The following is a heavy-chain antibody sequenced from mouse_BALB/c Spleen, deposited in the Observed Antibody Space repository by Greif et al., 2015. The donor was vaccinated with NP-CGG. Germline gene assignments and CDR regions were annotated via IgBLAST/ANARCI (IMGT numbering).Heavy chain of an antibody. J-gene: IGHJ4*01. V-gene: IGHV1S137*01. Sequence: VMLVESGAELVRPGVSVKISCKGSGYTFTDYAMHWVKQSHAKSLEWIGVISTYYGDASYNQKFKGKATMTVDKSSSTAYMELARLTSEDSAIYYCARSGGNGGAMDYWGQGTSVTVSS. CDR1: GYTFTDYA. CDR2: ISTYYGDA. CDR3: ARSGGNGGAMDY. D-gene: IGHD2-1*01.